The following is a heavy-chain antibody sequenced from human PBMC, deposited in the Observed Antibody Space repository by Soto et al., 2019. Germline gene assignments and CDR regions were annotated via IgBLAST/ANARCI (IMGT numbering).Heavy chain of an antibody. CDR1: GYSFTSYW. J-gene: IGHJ6*02. Sequence: LGESLKISCKGSGYSFTSYWIGWVRQMPGKGLEWMGIIYPGDSDTRYSPSFQGQVTISADKSISTAYLQWSSLKASDTAMYYCARHNGYSYGYDYYYYYGMDVWGQGTTVTVSS. CDR3: ARHNGYSYGYDYYYYYGMDV. V-gene: IGHV5-51*01. CDR2: IYPGDSDT. D-gene: IGHD5-18*01.